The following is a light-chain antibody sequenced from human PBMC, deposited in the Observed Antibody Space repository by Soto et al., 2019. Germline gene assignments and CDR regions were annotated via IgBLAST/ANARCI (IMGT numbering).Light chain of an antibody. CDR2: RAS. CDR1: QSLGGN. J-gene: IGKJ1*01. Sequence: EIVTTQSPATLAVSPGDTATLSCRASQSLGGNLAWYQQKPGQGPRLLIFRASSRATGVPARFSASGSGTEFTLTISGLQSEDFAIYYCQQYSNWPPWTFGPGTKVEIK. CDR3: QQYSNWPPWT. V-gene: IGKV3-15*01.